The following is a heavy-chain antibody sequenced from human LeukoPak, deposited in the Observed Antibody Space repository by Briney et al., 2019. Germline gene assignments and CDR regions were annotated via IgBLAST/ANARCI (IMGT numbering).Heavy chain of an antibody. D-gene: IGHD5-18*01. V-gene: IGHV1-69*04. CDR3: ARSRIQLWFDY. Sequence: SVKDSCKASGGTFSSYAISWVRQAPGQGLEWMGRIIPILGIANYAQKFQGRVTITADKSTSTAYMELSSLRSEDTAVYYCARSRIQLWFDYWGQGTLVTVSS. CDR1: GGTFSSYA. CDR2: IIPILGIA. J-gene: IGHJ4*02.